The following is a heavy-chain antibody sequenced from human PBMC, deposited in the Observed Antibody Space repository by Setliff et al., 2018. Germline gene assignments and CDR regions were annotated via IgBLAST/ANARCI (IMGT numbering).Heavy chain of an antibody. Sequence: AASVKVSCKASGYTFTGYYMHWVRQAPGQGLEWMGWINPNSGGTNYAQKFQGWVTMTRDTSISTAYMELSRLRSDDTAVYYCARKEYYNFWSGPARAFDIWGQGTMVTVSS. CDR3: ARKEYYNFWSGPARAFDI. D-gene: IGHD3-3*01. CDR1: GYTFTGYY. J-gene: IGHJ3*02. CDR2: INPNSGGT. V-gene: IGHV1-2*04.